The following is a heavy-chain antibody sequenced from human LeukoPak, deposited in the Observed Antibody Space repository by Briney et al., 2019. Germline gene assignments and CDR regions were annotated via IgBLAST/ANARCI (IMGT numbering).Heavy chain of an antibody. J-gene: IGHJ3*01. CDR2: ISPYNGDT. V-gene: IGHV1-18*01. CDR1: GYIFTTHR. CDR3: AREEGAPIAAANV. Sequence: GASVKVSCKASGYIFTTHRISWVRQAPGQGLEWMGWISPYNGDTNYVQKFQGRVTMTTDTSTSTAYMELKSLRSGDTAVYYCAREEGAPIAAANVWGLGTKVTVSS. D-gene: IGHD6-13*01.